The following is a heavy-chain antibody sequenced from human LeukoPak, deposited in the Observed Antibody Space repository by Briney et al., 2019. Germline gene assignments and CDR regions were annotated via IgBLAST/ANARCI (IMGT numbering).Heavy chain of an antibody. CDR2: IIPIFGTA. Sequence: SVKVSCKASGGTFSRYAISWVRQAPGQGLEWMGGIIPIFGTANYAQKFQGRVTSTTDESTSTAYMELSSLRSEDTAVYYCARAQGYSYSTYYYIDYWGQGTLVTVSS. CDR3: ARAQGYSYSTYYYIDY. CDR1: GGTFSRYA. J-gene: IGHJ4*02. V-gene: IGHV1-69*05. D-gene: IGHD5-18*01.